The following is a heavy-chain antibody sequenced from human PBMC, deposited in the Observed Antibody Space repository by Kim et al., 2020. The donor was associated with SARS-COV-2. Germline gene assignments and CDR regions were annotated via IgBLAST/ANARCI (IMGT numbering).Heavy chain of an antibody. D-gene: IGHD2-15*01. CDR3: ARKCSSPGCYYYMDV. J-gene: IGHJ6*03. CDR1: GGSISSSSYY. Sequence: SETLSLTCTVSGGSISSSSYYWGWIRQPPGKGLEWIGSIYYSGSTYYNPSLKSRVTISVDTSKNQFSLKLSSVTAADTAVYYCARKCSSPGCYYYMDVWGKGTTVTVSS. V-gene: IGHV4-39*01. CDR2: IYYSGST.